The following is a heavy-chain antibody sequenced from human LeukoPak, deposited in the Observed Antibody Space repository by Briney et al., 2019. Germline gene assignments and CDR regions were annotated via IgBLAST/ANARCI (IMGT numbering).Heavy chain of an antibody. Sequence: ASVKVSCKASGYIFTSYDINWVRQATEQGLEWLGWMSPNSGNTGYAQKFQGRVTMTRNTSITTAYMELSSLRSEDTAVYYCVRAPPNWGFNYWGQGTLVTVSS. CDR1: GYIFTSYD. CDR2: MSPNSGNT. J-gene: IGHJ4*02. D-gene: IGHD7-27*01. V-gene: IGHV1-8*01. CDR3: VRAPPNWGFNY.